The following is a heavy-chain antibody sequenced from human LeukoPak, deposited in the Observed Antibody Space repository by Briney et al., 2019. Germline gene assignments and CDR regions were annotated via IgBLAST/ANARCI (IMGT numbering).Heavy chain of an antibody. CDR1: GVSISSSNYY. D-gene: IGHD5-12*01. CDR3: VRDGGVSGYDLLDY. V-gene: IGHV3-7*01. J-gene: IGHJ4*02. CDR2: INQDGSEE. Sequence: ETLSLTCTVSGVSISSSNYYWGWVRQAPGKGLEWVAHINQDGSEEHYMDSVKARFTISRDNAKNSLSLQMNSLRAEDTAVYYCVRDGGVSGYDLLDYWGQGTLVTVSS.